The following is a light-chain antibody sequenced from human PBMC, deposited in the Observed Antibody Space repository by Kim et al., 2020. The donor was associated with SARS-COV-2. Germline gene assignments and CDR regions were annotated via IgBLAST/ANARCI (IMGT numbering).Light chain of an antibody. V-gene: IGLV3-25*03. CDR3: QSADSSDTFSV. CDR1: TLTKQY. J-gene: IGLJ2*01. Sequence: SYELTQPPSVSVSPGQTARITCSGETLTKQYAYWYQQKPGQAPVLVIYKDTERPSGIPGRFSGSSSGTTVTLTISGVQAEDEADYYCQSADSSDTFSVFG. CDR2: KDT.